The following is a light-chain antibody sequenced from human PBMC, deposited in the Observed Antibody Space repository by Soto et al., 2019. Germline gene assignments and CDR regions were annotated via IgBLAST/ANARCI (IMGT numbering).Light chain of an antibody. Sequence: QSALTQPASVSGSPGQSITISCTGTSSDVGGYNYVSWYQQHPVKAPKLIISDVSNRPSGVSNRFSGSKSGNTASLTISGLQAEDEADYYCNSYTSSSTHVFGTGTKLTVL. CDR1: SSDVGGYNY. J-gene: IGLJ1*01. V-gene: IGLV2-14*03. CDR3: NSYTSSSTHV. CDR2: DVS.